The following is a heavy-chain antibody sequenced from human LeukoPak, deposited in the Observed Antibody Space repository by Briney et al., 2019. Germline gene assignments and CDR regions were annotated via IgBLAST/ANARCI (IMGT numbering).Heavy chain of an antibody. CDR2: ISRNSGSI. J-gene: IGHJ3*02. Sequence: GGSLRLSCAASGFTFYDYAMHWVRHAPGKGLEWVSGISRNSGSIGYADSVKGRFTISRDNAKNSLYLQMNSLRAEDTALYYCAKGSGRTIFSRGDAFDIWGQGTMVTVSS. D-gene: IGHD1/OR15-1a*01. CDR3: AKGSGRTIFSRGDAFDI. CDR1: GFTFYDYA. V-gene: IGHV3-9*01.